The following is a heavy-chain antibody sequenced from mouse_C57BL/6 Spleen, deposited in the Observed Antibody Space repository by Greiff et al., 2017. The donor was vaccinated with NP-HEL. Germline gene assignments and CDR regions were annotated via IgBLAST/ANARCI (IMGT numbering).Heavy chain of an antibody. Sequence: VQLQQPGAELVKPGASVKLSCKASGYTFTSYWMHWVKQRPGQGLEWIGMIHPNSGSTNYNEKFKSKATLTVDKSSSPAYMQLSSLTSEDSAVYYCARERLPDYYAMDYWGQGTSVTVSS. CDR3: ARERLPDYYAMDY. J-gene: IGHJ4*01. CDR1: GYTFTSYW. V-gene: IGHV1-64*01. CDR2: IHPNSGST. D-gene: IGHD2-2*01.